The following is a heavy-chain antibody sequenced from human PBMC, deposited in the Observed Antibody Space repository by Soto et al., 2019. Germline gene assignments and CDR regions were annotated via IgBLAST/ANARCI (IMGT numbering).Heavy chain of an antibody. D-gene: IGHD3-16*01. Sequence: GGSLRLSCAASGFTFSSYAMSWVRQTPGKGLEWVSTLSGSGGTTYYADSVKGRFTISRDNAKNSLYLQMNSLRAEDTAVYYCARVFWGNWFDPWGQGTLVTVSS. CDR2: LSGSGGTT. J-gene: IGHJ5*02. CDR1: GFTFSSYA. CDR3: ARVFWGNWFDP. V-gene: IGHV3-23*01.